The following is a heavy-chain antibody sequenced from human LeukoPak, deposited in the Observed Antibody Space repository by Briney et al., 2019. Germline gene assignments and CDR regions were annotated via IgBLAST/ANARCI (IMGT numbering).Heavy chain of an antibody. CDR1: GGSISSYY. V-gene: IGHV4-59*01. CDR2: IYYSGST. CDR3: ARGGGTLWYFDL. Sequence: SETLSLTCTVSGGSISSYYWSWIRQPPGKGLEWIGYIYYSGSTNYNPSLMSRVTISVDTSKNQFSLKLSSVTAADTAVYYCARGGGTLWYFDLWGRGTLVTVSS. D-gene: IGHD3-10*01. J-gene: IGHJ2*01.